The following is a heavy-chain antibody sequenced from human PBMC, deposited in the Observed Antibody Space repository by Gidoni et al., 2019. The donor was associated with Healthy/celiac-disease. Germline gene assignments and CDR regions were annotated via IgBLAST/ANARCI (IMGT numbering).Heavy chain of an antibody. D-gene: IGHD1-26*01. CDR3: ARGGGVGATQALDY. CDR1: GYTFTSYG. CDR2: ISAYNGNT. V-gene: IGHV1-18*01. J-gene: IGHJ4*02. Sequence: QVQLVQSGAEVKKPGASVTVSCKASGYTFTSYGISGVRQAPGQGLEWMGWISAYNGNTNDAQKIQGRVTMTTDTYTSTAYRELRSRRSDDTAGDYGARGGGVGATQALDYWGQGTLVTVSS.